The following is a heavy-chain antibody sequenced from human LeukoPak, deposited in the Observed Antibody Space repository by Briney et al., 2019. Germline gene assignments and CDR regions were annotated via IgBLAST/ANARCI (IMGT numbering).Heavy chain of an antibody. J-gene: IGHJ4*02. CDR2: ISSSSSYI. V-gene: IGHV3-21*01. CDR1: GFIFTNYG. D-gene: IGHD3-3*01. CDR3: ARDTIFGVVID. Sequence: GGSLRLSCAASGFIFTNYGMNWVRQAPGKGLEWVSSISSSSSYIYYADSVKGRFTISRDNAKNSLYLQMNSLRAEDTAVYYCARDTIFGVVIDWGQGTLVTVSS.